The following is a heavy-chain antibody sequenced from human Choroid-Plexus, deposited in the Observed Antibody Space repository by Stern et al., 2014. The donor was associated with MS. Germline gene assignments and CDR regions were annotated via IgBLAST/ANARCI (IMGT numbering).Heavy chain of an antibody. CDR2: ITPTTGGT. D-gene: IGHD3-3*01. CDR3: ARDQRGITIFGVVTDYYYLGMDV. J-gene: IGHJ6*02. Sequence: QVQLAQSGADVTKPGASVKVSCKTSGYIFTRYYIHWVRQAPGQGLEWIAWITPTTGGTKYAQKFQGRVTMSRDTSISTAYVELSSLTSDDTAVYYCARDQRGITIFGVVTDYYYLGMDVWGQGTTVTVSS. CDR1: GYIFTRYY. V-gene: IGHV1-2*02.